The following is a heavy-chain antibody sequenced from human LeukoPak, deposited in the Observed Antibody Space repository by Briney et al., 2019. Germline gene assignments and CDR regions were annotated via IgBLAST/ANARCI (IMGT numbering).Heavy chain of an antibody. V-gene: IGHV4-30-4*08. Sequence: SETLSLTCTVSGGSISSGDYSWSWIRQPPGKGLEWIGYIYYSGSTYYNPSLKSRVTISVDTSKNQFSLKLRSVTAADTAVYYCARDRLYDDYGIDYWGQGTLVTVSS. D-gene: IGHD4-17*01. CDR2: IYYSGST. CDR1: GGSISSGDYS. J-gene: IGHJ4*02. CDR3: ARDRLYDDYGIDY.